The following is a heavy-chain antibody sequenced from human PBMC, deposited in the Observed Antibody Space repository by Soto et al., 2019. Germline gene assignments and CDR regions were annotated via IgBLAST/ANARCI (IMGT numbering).Heavy chain of an antibody. CDR2: INAGNGNT. J-gene: IGHJ4*02. Sequence: AASVKVSCKASGYTFTSYAMHWVRQAPGQRLEWMGWINAGNGNTKYSQKFQNRVTITRDTSASTAYMELSSLRSEDTAVYYCARDWGYCSGGSCRSIFDYWGQGTLVTVSS. D-gene: IGHD2-15*01. CDR3: ARDWGYCSGGSCRSIFDY. V-gene: IGHV1-3*01. CDR1: GYTFTSYA.